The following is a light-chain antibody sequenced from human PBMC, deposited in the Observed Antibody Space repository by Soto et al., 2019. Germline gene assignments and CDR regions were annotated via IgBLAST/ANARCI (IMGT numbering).Light chain of an antibody. V-gene: IGKV3-15*01. CDR2: GAS. Sequence: DMVMTQSPATLSVSPGERATLSCRASQSVSSSLAWYQQEPGRSPRLLIYGASTRAIDIPARFSGSGSGTEFTLTISSLQSEDFAVYYCLQYNNWWTFGQGTKVDIK. J-gene: IGKJ1*01. CDR1: QSVSSS. CDR3: LQYNNWWT.